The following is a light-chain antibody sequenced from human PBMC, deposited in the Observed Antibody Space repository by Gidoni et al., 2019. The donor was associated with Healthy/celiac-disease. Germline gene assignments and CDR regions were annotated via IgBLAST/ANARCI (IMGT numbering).Light chain of an antibody. J-gene: IGKJ5*01. V-gene: IGKV1-5*03. CDR1: QSISSW. CDR2: MAS. Sequence: DIQMTQSPSTLSASVGDRVTITCRASQSISSWLAWYQQKPGKAPKLLIYMASSLESGVPSRFSGSGSGTEFTLTISSLQHDDFATYYCQQYNSYPITFGQGTRLEIK. CDR3: QQYNSYPIT.